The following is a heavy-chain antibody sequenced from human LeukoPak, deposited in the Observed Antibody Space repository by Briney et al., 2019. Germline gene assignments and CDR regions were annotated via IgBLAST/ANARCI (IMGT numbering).Heavy chain of an antibody. Sequence: GGSLRLSCAASGFTVSSNYMSWVRQAPGKGLEWVSVIYSGGSTYYADSVKGRFTISRDNSKNTLYLQMNSLRAEDTAVYYCARDSPTVYGMDVWGQGTTVTVSS. V-gene: IGHV3-53*01. J-gene: IGHJ6*02. CDR2: IYSGGST. CDR1: GFTVSSNY. D-gene: IGHD4-17*01. CDR3: ARDSPTVYGMDV.